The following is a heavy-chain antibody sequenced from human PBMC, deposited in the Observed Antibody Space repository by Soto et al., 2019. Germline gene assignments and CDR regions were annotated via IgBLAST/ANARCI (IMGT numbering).Heavy chain of an antibody. J-gene: IGHJ4*02. D-gene: IGHD6-19*01. CDR1: GFTFSSFG. V-gene: IGHV3-33*01. CDR3: ARGGSSAWQPYYFDY. CDR2: IQSDGSKK. Sequence: PGGSLRLSCAASGFTFSSFGMHWVRQAPGKGLEWVAGIQSDGSKKYYADSVKGRFTISRDDSKNTLYLQMNSLRAEDTAVYYCARGGSSAWQPYYFDYWGQGTLVTVSS.